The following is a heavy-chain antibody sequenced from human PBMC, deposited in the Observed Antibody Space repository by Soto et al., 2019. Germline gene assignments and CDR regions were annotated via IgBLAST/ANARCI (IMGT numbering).Heavy chain of an antibody. D-gene: IGHD2-21*01. J-gene: IGHJ4*02. CDR1: GASISDNW. Sequence: QVQLQESGPGLVKPSGTLSLTCAVSGASISDNWWSWVRQPPGKGLEWIGEIYTSGTSHYNPSLLTRLAMSVHTSTNLLSLNLNSVTAADTAVYYCARHISVPRTRGFDYWGQGTLVTVSS. CDR3: ARHISVPRTRGFDY. V-gene: IGHV4-4*02. CDR2: IYTSGTS.